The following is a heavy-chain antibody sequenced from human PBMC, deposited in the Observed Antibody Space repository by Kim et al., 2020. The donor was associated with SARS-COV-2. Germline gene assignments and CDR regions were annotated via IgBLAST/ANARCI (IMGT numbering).Heavy chain of an antibody. J-gene: IGHJ6*02. CDR2: IWYDGSNK. CDR1: GFTFSSYG. CDR3: AREMYKEYNWNYATDTYGMDV. V-gene: IGHV3-33*01. D-gene: IGHD1-7*01. Sequence: GGSLRLSCAASGFTFSSYGMHWVRQAPGKGLEWVAVIWYDGSNKYYADSVKGRFTISRDNSKNTLYLQMNSLRAEDTAVYYCAREMYKEYNWNYATDTYGMDVWGQGTTVTVSS.